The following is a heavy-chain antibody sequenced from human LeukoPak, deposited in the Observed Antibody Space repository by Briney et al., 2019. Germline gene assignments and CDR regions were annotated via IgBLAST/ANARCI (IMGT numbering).Heavy chain of an antibody. CDR2: IYYSGST. V-gene: IGHV4-59*01. Sequence: SETLSLTCSVSGRSISSYYWSSLRQPPGKGLEWIGYIYYSGSTNYNPSLKSRVTLSVDPSKDQFCLKLSSVTAADTAVYYCANRRDGFDIWGQGAMVTVSS. CDR3: ANRRDGFDI. CDR1: GRSISSYY. D-gene: IGHD5-24*01. J-gene: IGHJ3*02.